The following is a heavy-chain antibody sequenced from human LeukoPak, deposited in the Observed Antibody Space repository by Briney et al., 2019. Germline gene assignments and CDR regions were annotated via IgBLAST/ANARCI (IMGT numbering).Heavy chain of an antibody. CDR3: ARVRCSGGSCPYYYYYYYMDV. CDR1: GGSISSYY. D-gene: IGHD2-15*01. V-gene: IGHV4-4*07. Sequence: SETLSLTCTVSGGSISSYYWSWIRQPAGKGLEWIGRIYTSGSTNYNPSLKSRVTMSVDTTKNQFSLKLRFVTAAEAGVYYCARVRCSGGSCPYYYYYYYMDVWGKGTTVTVSS. CDR2: IYTSGST. J-gene: IGHJ6*03.